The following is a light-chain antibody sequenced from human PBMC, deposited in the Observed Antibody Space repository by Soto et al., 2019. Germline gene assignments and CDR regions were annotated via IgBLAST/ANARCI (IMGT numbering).Light chain of an antibody. J-gene: IGKJ1*01. Sequence: DIQMTQSPSSLSTSVGDRVTISCRASQSISSFLNWFQQKPGKAPKLLICAASSLQSGVPSRFSGSGSGTNFTLTIDSLQPEDFATYYCQQSYSIWWTFGQGTKVDIK. V-gene: IGKV1-39*01. CDR1: QSISSF. CDR3: QQSYSIWWT. CDR2: AAS.